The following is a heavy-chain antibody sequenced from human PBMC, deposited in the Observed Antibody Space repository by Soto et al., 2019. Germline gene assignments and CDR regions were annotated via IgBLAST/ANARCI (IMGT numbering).Heavy chain of an antibody. CDR1: GISFSTYA. Sequence: EVQLLESGGHLVQPGGSQRLSCAPSGISFSTYAMSWVRQAPGKGLEWVSGISGSGGHTYYADSVKGRFTIPRDSSKNTLYLQMNSLRAEDTAVYYCAKEGSYMGGAFDIWGPGTMVTVSS. CDR3: AKEGSYMGGAFDI. V-gene: IGHV3-23*01. D-gene: IGHD3-16*01. J-gene: IGHJ3*02. CDR2: ISGSGGHT.